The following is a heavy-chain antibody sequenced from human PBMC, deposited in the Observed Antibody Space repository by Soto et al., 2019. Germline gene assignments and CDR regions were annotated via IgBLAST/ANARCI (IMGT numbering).Heavy chain of an antibody. D-gene: IGHD5-12*01. CDR2: IIPILGIA. CDR3: ARLTRIVAEDRGGYNWFDP. V-gene: IGHV1-69*02. J-gene: IGHJ5*02. CDR1: GGTFSSYT. Sequence: ASVKVSCKASGGTFSSYTISWVRQAPGQGLEWMGRIIPILGIANYAQKFQGRVTITADKSTSTAYMELSSLRSEDTAVYYCARLTRIVAEDRGGYNWFDPWGQGTLVTVSS.